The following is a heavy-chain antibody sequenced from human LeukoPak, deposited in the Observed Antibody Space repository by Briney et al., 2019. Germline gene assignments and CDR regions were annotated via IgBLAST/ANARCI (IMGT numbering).Heavy chain of an antibody. Sequence: PSETLSLTCTVSGGSLSSYYWSWIRQPPGKGLEWIGYIYYSGSTNYNPSLKSRVTISVDTSKNQFSLKLSSVTAADTAVYYCAGTAMVSLGYYYYGMDVWGQGTTVTVSS. V-gene: IGHV4-59*08. D-gene: IGHD5-18*01. CDR2: IYYSGST. J-gene: IGHJ6*02. CDR3: AGTAMVSLGYYYYGMDV. CDR1: GGSLSSYY.